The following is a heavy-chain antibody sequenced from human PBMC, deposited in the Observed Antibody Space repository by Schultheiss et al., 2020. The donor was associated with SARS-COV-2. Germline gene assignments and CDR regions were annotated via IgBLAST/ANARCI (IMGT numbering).Heavy chain of an antibody. CDR1: GYTFTSYA. CDR2: IIPIFGTA. J-gene: IGHJ4*02. Sequence: SVKVSCKASGYTFTSYAMHWVRQAPGQGLEWMGGIIPIFGTANYAQKFQGRVTITADESTSTAYMELSSLRSEDTAVYYCAGRGQLLSFDYWGQGTLVTVSS. D-gene: IGHD2-2*01. V-gene: IGHV1-69*13. CDR3: AGRGQLLSFDY.